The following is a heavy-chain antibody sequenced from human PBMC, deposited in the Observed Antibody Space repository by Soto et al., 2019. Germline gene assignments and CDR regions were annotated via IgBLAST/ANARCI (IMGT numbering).Heavy chain of an antibody. CDR2: TSYDDTNK. CDR3: AREAKGSIWQDY. CDR1: GFTFSTYA. D-gene: IGHD6-13*01. J-gene: IGHJ4*02. V-gene: IGHV3-30-3*01. Sequence: QVQLVESGGGVVQPGRSLRLSCTASGFTFSTYAMHWVRQTPGKGLEWVAVTSYDDTNKYYADSVKGRFTIYRDNYKNTLYLQMNSLRAEDTALYYCAREAKGSIWQDYWGQGTLVTVSS.